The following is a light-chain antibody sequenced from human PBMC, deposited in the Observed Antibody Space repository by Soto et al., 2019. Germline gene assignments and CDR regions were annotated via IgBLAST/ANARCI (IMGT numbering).Light chain of an antibody. CDR2: GAS. CDR1: HSVSTN. CDR3: QQYNNWPPWT. J-gene: IGKJ1*01. V-gene: IGKV3-15*01. Sequence: IVVSLSPATLAVSKGERATLSCRASHSVSTNLAWYQQKPGQAPRLLIYGASTRATGIPARFSGSGSGTEFSLTISSLQSEDFALYYCQQYNNWPPWTFGQGTKVDIK.